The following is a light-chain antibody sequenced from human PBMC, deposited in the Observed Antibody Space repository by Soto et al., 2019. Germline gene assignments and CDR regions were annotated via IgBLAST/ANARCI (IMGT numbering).Light chain of an antibody. CDR3: SSYATSAPYV. V-gene: IGLV2-14*01. CDR1: KSDVGAYNF. J-gene: IGLJ1*01. Sequence: QSALTQPASASGSPGQSITISCTGTKSDVGAYNFVSWYQHHPGRAPKVIIYEVTIRPSGVSNRFSGSKSGNTASLTISGLQAEDEADYYCSSYATSAPYVFGSGTKLTVL. CDR2: EVT.